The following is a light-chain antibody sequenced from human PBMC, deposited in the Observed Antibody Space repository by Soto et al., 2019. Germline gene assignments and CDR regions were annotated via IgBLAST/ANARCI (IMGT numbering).Light chain of an antibody. V-gene: IGLV2-8*02. Sequence: QSALTQPPSASRSPGQSVTISCTGTSSDVGCYNYVSWYQQHPGKAPKLIIYEVSKRPSGVPDRFSGSKSGNTASLTVSGLQAEDEADYYCNSYAGINNLFGGGTQLTVL. J-gene: IGLJ2*01. CDR1: SSDVGCYNY. CDR3: NSYAGINNL. CDR2: EVS.